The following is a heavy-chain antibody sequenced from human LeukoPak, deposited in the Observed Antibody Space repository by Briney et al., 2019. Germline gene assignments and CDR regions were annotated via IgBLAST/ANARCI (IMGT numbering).Heavy chain of an antibody. Sequence: SETLSLTCAVYGGSFSGYYWSWIRQPPGKGLEWIGEINHSGSTNYNPSLKSRVTISVDTSKNQFSLKLSSVTAADTAVYYCAAAAAAGTRDLDYWGQGTLVTVSS. D-gene: IGHD6-13*01. CDR3: AAAAAAGTRDLDY. CDR1: GGSFSGYY. CDR2: INHSGST. J-gene: IGHJ4*02. V-gene: IGHV4-34*01.